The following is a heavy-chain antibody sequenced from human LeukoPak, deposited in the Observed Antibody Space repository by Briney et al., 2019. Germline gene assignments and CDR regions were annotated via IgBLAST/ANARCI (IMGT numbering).Heavy chain of an antibody. CDR2: ISGDSTDI. CDR1: GFTFSSYS. J-gene: IGHJ4*02. Sequence: GGSLRLSCAASGFTFSSYSMNWVRQSPGKGLEWVSSISGDSTDIYYADSLMGRSTISRDNAKNSLYLQINSLRAEDTAIYYCARRGYSDSSGYDYWGQGTLVTVSS. V-gene: IGHV3-21*01. CDR3: ARRGYSDSSGYDY. D-gene: IGHD3-22*01.